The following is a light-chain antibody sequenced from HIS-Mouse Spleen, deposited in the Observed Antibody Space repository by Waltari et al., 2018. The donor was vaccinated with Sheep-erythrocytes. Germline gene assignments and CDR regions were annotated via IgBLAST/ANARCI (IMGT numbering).Light chain of an antibody. CDR2: DVS. J-gene: IGLJ1*01. Sequence: QSALTQPRSVSGSPGQSVTISCTGTSSDVGGYNYVSWYQQHPGKAPKLMIYDVSKRPSGVPDRFPGSKSGKTASLPISGLQAEDEADYYCCSDAGSYNHVFATGTKVTVL. CDR1: SSDVGGYNY. CDR3: CSDAGSYNHV. V-gene: IGLV2-11*01.